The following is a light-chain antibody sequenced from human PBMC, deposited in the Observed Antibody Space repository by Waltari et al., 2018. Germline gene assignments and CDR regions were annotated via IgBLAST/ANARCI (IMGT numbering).Light chain of an antibody. J-gene: IGKJ1*01. CDR3: QQYNSSPRT. Sequence: DIVMTQSPDSLAVSLGERATINCKSSQSILNISNNKNFLAWYQQKPGQPPRLLIFGASTRDSGVPDRFSGAGSGTDFTLTISSLQAEDVAVYYCQQYNSSPRTFGQGTKVEIK. CDR1: QSILNISNNKNF. V-gene: IGKV4-1*01. CDR2: GAS.